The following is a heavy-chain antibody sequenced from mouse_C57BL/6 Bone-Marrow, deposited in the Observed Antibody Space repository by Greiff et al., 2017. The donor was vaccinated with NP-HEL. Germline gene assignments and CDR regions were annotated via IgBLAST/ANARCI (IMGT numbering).Heavy chain of an antibody. D-gene: IGHD2-3*01. CDR3: VSDGYYWYFDY. Sequence: EVQGVESGGGLVQPKGSLKLSCAASGFSFNTYAMNWVRQAPGKGLEWVARIRSKSNNYATYYADSVKDRFTISRDDSESMLYLQMNNLKTEDTAMYYCVSDGYYWYFDYWGQGTTLTVSS. CDR1: GFSFNTYA. J-gene: IGHJ2*01. CDR2: IRSKSNNYAT. V-gene: IGHV10-1*01.